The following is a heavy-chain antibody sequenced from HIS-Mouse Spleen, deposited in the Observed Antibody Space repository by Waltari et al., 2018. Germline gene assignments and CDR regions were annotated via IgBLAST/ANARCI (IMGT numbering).Heavy chain of an antibody. Sequence: QVQLQESGPGLVKPSETLSLTCTVSGYSISSGYYWGCIRQPPGKGLEGIGSIYHSGSTYYNPSLKSRVTISVDTSKNQFSLKLSSVTAADTAVYYCARALEYSSSWYYYYYGMDVWGQGTTVTVSS. V-gene: IGHV4-38-2*02. J-gene: IGHJ6*02. CDR2: IYHSGST. D-gene: IGHD6-13*01. CDR1: GYSISSGYY. CDR3: ARALEYSSSWYYYYYGMDV.